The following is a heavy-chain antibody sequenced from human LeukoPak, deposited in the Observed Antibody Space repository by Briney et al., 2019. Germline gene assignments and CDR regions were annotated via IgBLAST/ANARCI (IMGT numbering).Heavy chain of an antibody. Sequence: GRSLRLSCAASGFTFSSAGIHWVRQAPGKGREWVADITVDGGNKYYADSVKGRFTISRDNSKNTLYLEMNSLTPEDTAVYYCAKGLSGNSFYFHYWGQGTLVTVSS. D-gene: IGHD1-20*01. CDR3: AKGLSGNSFYFHY. J-gene: IGHJ4*02. CDR1: GFTFSSAG. V-gene: IGHV3-30*18. CDR2: ITVDGGNK.